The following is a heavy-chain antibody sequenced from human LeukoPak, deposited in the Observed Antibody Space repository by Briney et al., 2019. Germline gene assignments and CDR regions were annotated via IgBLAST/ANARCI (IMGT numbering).Heavy chain of an antibody. V-gene: IGHV3-74*01. CDR2: INSDESST. CDR3: ARDVAARPFDY. Sequence: GGSLRLSCAASGFTFSDSWMYWVRQAPGKGLVWVSRINSDESSTSYADSVQGRFTISRDNAKNTLYLQMNSLRAEDTAVYYCARDVAARPFDYWGQGTLVTVSS. D-gene: IGHD6-13*01. CDR1: GFTFSDSW. J-gene: IGHJ4*02.